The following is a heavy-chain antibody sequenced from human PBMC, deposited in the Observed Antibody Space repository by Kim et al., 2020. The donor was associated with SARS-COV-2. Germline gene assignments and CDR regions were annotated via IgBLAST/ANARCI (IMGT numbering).Heavy chain of an antibody. J-gene: IGHJ4*02. CDR1: GGSISSGGYY. D-gene: IGHD5-12*01. V-gene: IGHV4-31*03. CDR3: ARAQRSTIIY. CDR2: IYYSGST. Sequence: SETLSLTCTVSGGSISSGGYYWSWIRQHPGKGLEWIGYIYYSGSTYYNPSLKSRVTISVDTSKNQFSLKLSSVTAADTAVYYCARAQRSTIIYWGQGTLVTVSS.